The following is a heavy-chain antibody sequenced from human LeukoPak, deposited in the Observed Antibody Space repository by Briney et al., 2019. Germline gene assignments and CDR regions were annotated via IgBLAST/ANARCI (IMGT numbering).Heavy chain of an antibody. Sequence: PSETLSLTCIVSGYSISSGNYWGWVRQPPGKGLEWIASRYHSGSTYYNPSLKSRVTLSVDTSKNQFSLKLSPVAAADTAVYYCVREGGYELDYWGQGTLVTVSS. CDR1: GYSISSGNY. CDR2: RYHSGST. D-gene: IGHD5-12*01. J-gene: IGHJ4*02. V-gene: IGHV4-38-2*02. CDR3: VREGGYELDY.